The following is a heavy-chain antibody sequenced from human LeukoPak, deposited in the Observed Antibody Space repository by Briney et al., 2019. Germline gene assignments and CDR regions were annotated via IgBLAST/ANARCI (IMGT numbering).Heavy chain of an antibody. Sequence: SETLSLTCTVSGGSLSSDSYYWAWIRQPPGKGLEWIASIYYSGSTYYNPSLKSRVTISVDTSRNQFSLKLSSVTAADTAVYYCASLAVAGLSEGYWGQGTLVIVSS. V-gene: IGHV4-39*01. J-gene: IGHJ4*02. CDR2: IYYSGST. CDR3: ASLAVAGLSEGY. D-gene: IGHD6-19*01. CDR1: GGSLSSDSYY.